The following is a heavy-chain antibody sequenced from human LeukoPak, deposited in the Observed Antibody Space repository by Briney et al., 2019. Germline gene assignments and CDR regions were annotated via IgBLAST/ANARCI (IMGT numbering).Heavy chain of an antibody. Sequence: PGGSLRLSCAASGFTFSSYSMNWVRQAPGKGLEWVSSISSSSSYIYYADSVKGRFTISRDNAKNSLYLQMNSLRAEDTAVYYCARDLDSSSSNDWFVPRRQGTLVTVSS. CDR3: ARDLDSSSSNDWFVP. D-gene: IGHD6-6*01. CDR1: GFTFSSYS. V-gene: IGHV3-21*01. CDR2: ISSSSSYI. J-gene: IGHJ5*02.